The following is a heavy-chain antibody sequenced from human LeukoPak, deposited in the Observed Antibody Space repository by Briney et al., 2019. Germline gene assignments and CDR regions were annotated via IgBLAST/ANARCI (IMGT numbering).Heavy chain of an antibody. CDR3: ARDRGAYYDILTGDYNVGWFDP. CDR2: IYYSGST. D-gene: IGHD3-9*01. CDR1: GGSISSHY. V-gene: IGHV4-59*11. Sequence: PSETLSLTYTVSGGSISSHYWSWIRQPPGKGLEWIGYIYYSGSTNYNPSLKSRGTISVDTSKHHFSLKLSSVTAADTAVYYCARDRGAYYDILTGDYNVGWFDPWGQGTLVTVSS. J-gene: IGHJ5*02.